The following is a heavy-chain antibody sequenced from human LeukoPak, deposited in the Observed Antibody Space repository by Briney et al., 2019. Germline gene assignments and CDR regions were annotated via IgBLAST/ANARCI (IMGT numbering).Heavy chain of an antibody. CDR1: GYTLTELS. V-gene: IGHV1-24*01. Sequence: ASVKVSCKVSGYTLTELSMHWVRQAPGKGLEWMGGFDPEDGETIYAQKFQGRVTMTEDTSTDTAYLELSSLRSEDTAVYYCARLILWETSNAFDIWGQGTMVTVSS. CDR2: FDPEDGET. D-gene: IGHD1-26*01. J-gene: IGHJ3*02. CDR3: ARLILWETSNAFDI.